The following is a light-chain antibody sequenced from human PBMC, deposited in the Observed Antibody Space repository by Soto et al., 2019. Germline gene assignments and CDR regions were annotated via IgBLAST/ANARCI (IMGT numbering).Light chain of an antibody. CDR3: HQRQSWPRT. CDR2: HTS. J-gene: IGKJ1*01. CDR1: QTVNSR. Sequence: EIVLTQSPATLSSSPGERDTLSCRASQTVNSRLAWYQHKPGQAPRLLIYHTSNRATGIPARFSGSGSGTDFTLTISSLEPEDFAVYYCHQRQSWPRTFGQGTKVDIK. V-gene: IGKV3-11*01.